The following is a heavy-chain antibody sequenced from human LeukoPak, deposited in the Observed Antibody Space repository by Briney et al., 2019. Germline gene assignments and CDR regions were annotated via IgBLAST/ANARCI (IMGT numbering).Heavy chain of an antibody. V-gene: IGHV1-69*13. J-gene: IGHJ6*03. CDR2: IIPIFGTA. CDR3: ARYHGDFWSGYSPYYYYMDV. Sequence: ASVKVSCKASGGTFSSYAISWVRQAPGQGLEWMGGIIPIFGTANYAQKFQGRVTITADESTSTAYMELSSLRSEDTAVYYCARYHGDFWSGYSPYYYYMDVWGKGTTVTVSS. D-gene: IGHD3-3*01. CDR1: GGTFSSYA.